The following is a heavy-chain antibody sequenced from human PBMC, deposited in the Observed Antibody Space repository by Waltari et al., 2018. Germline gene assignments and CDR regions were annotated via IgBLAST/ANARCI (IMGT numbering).Heavy chain of an antibody. Sequence: QVQLVQSGAEVKKPGSSVKVSCKASAGTFSSYAISWVRQAPGQGLEWMGGIIPIFGTANYAQKFQGRVTITTDESTSTAYMELSSLRSEDTAVYYCATRGAVQQLNYYGMDVWGQGTTVTVSS. CDR1: AGTFSSYA. D-gene: IGHD6-13*01. CDR2: IIPIFGTA. V-gene: IGHV1-69*05. J-gene: IGHJ6*02. CDR3: ATRGAVQQLNYYGMDV.